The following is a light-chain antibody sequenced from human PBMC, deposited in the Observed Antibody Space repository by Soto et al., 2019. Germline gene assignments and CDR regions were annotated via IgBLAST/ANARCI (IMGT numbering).Light chain of an antibody. CDR3: EQYGSSPRT. CDR1: QSVSSN. CDR2: GAS. Sequence: EIVMTQSPATLSLSPVEGATVSLIASQSVSSNLAWYQQKPGQAPRLLIYGASTRATGIPARFSGGGSGTDFTLTISRLEPEDFAVYYCEQYGSSPRTFGQGTKVDIK. V-gene: IGKV3-20*01. J-gene: IGKJ1*01.